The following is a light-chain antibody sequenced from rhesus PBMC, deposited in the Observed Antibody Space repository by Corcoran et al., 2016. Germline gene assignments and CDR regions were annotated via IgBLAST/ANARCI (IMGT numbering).Light chain of an antibody. CDR3: QQSNSYPLT. V-gene: IGKV1-38*01. CDR2: DAS. CDR1: QGISSY. Sequence: DIQLTQSPSSLSASVGDRVTITCRASQGISSYLAWYQQKSGNAPKLLIYDASNLQSGVPSRFSGSGAGTECTLTISSLQPEDFATYYCQQSNSYPLTFGGGTKVEIK. J-gene: IGKJ4*01.